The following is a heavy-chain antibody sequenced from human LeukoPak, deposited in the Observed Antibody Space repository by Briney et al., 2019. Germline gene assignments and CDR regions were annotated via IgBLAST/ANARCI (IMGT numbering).Heavy chain of an antibody. D-gene: IGHD2/OR15-2a*01. CDR1: GFTFSGST. V-gene: IGHV3-73*01. CDR3: VGDGHSNTGMNY. J-gene: IGHJ4*02. Sequence: GGSLRLSCATSGFTFSGSTIHWVRQAPGKGLEWIGHIRSKANSYVSIYGASVKGRFTISRDDSKNTAYLHMNSLKTEDTAVYYCVGDGHSNTGMNYWGQGTLVTVSS. CDR2: IRSKANSYVS.